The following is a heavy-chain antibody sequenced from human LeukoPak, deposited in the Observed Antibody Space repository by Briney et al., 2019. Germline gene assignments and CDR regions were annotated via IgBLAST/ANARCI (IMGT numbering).Heavy chain of an antibody. V-gene: IGHV3-23*01. D-gene: IGHD2-15*01. Sequence: GGSLRLSCAASGFTFSTYAMSWVRQLPGKGLEWVSAISGSDDGTYYADSVKGRFTISRDNSRNTLYLQMNTLRAEDTAVYFCAKSPVSSCRGSFCYPFDYWGQGNRVTVSS. CDR1: GFTFSTYA. CDR3: AKSPVSSCRGSFCYPFDY. CDR2: ISGSDDGT. J-gene: IGHJ4*02.